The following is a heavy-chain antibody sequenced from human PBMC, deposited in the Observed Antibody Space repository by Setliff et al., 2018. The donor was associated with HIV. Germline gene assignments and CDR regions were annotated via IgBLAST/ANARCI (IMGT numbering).Heavy chain of an antibody. J-gene: IGHJ4*02. D-gene: IGHD3-10*01. CDR2: INPSGGST. V-gene: IGHV1-46*01. CDR3: ARVLSVTMIRGAHGY. CDR1: GYTFTRYY. Sequence: GASVKVSCKASGYTFTRYYMHWVRQAPGQGLAWMGVINPSGGSTTYAQKFQGRVTMTSETSTRTVYMELSSLTSDDTAVYFCARVLSVTMIRGAHGYWGQGTLVTVSS.